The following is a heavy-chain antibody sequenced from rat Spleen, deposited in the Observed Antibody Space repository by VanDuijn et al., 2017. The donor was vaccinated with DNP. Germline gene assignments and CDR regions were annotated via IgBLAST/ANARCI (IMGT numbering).Heavy chain of an antibody. D-gene: IGHD1-2*01. CDR1: GFNFNDYW. Sequence: EVKLVESGGGLVQPGRSLKLSCAASGFNFNDYWMGWVRKFPGNKMEWMAYISYSGSTGYNPSLKSRISITRDTSKNQFFLQLNSVTTEDTATYYCARSDYYGTYRPFAYWGQGTLVTVSS. CDR3: ARSDYYGTYRPFAY. CDR2: ISYSGST. J-gene: IGHJ3*01. V-gene: IGHV3-1*01.